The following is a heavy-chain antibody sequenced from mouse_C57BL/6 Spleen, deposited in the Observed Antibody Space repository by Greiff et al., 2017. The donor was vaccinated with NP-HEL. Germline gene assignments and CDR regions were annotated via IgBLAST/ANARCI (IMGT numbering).Heavy chain of an antibody. CDR3: ARLGFDY. J-gene: IGHJ2*01. D-gene: IGHD3-3*01. CDR2: IYPGDGDT. Sequence: VQLQQSGPELVKPGASVKISCKASGYAFSSSWMNWVKQRPGKGLEWIGRIYPGDGDTNYNGKFKGKATLTADNSSSTAYMQLSSLTSEDSAVYFCARLGFDYWGQGTTLTVSS. CDR1: GYAFSSSW. V-gene: IGHV1-82*01.